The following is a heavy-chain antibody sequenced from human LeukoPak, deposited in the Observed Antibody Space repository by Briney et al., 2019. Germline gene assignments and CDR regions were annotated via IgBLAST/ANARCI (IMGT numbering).Heavy chain of an antibody. V-gene: IGHV1-2*02. Sequence: ASVKVSCKASGYTFTDYFIHWVRQAPGQGLEWIGYIDPNTGGTHFAKSFSGGVTMTRDTSLNTVYMEVNSLTSDDTAVYYCAREKQFSGYDMDAWGQGTTVTVSS. CDR3: AREKQFSGYDMDA. J-gene: IGHJ6*01. CDR2: IDPNTGGT. D-gene: IGHD5-12*01. CDR1: GYTFTDYF.